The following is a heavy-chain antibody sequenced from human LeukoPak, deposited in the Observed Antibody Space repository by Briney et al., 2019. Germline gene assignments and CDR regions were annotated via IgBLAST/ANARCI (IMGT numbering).Heavy chain of an antibody. D-gene: IGHD5-12*01. V-gene: IGHV3-48*03. Sequence: QPGGSLRLSCAASGFTFSSYEMNWVRQAPGKGLEWVSYISSSGSTIYYADSVKGRFTISRDNAKNSLYLQMNSLRAEDTAVYYCARDDIVATISQVPYGMDVRGKGTTVTVSS. J-gene: IGHJ6*04. CDR3: ARDDIVATISQVPYGMDV. CDR1: GFTFSSYE. CDR2: ISSSGSTI.